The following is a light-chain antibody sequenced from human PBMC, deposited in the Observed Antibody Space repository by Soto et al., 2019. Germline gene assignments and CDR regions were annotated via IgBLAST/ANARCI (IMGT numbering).Light chain of an antibody. V-gene: IGKV3-15*01. CDR3: QQYHSWPPRT. CDR2: GAS. CDR1: QSVGGD. J-gene: IGKJ1*01. Sequence: EVVMTQSPATLSVSPGERATLSCRASQSVGGDLAWYQQKPGQAPRLLIYGASSRAPGIPDRFSGSGSGTEFTLTISSLQSEDSAVYYCQQYHSWPPRTFGQGTKVDIK.